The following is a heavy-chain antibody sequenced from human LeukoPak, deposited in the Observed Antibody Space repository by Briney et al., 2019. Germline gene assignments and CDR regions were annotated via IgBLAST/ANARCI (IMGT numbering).Heavy chain of an antibody. CDR2: IYYSGST. CDR1: GGSISSSSYY. V-gene: IGHV4-61*05. D-gene: IGHD3-3*01. CDR3: ARSPPILEWLFGAPYYYYYMDV. Sequence: KPSETLSLTCTVSGGSISSSSYYWGWIRQPPGKGLEWIGYIYYSGSTNYNPSLKSRVTISVDTSKNQFSLKLSSVTAADTAVYYCARSPPILEWLFGAPYYYYYMDVWGKGTTVTVSS. J-gene: IGHJ6*03.